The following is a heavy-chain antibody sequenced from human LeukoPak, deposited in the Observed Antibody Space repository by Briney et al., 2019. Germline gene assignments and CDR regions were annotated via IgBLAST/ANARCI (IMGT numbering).Heavy chain of an antibody. CDR1: GYTFSTCD. CDR3: ARVLGSISH. Sequence: ASVKVSCKASGYTFSTCDINWVRQAAGQGREWMGWMNPNSGNTGFADKFQGRVTMTRDTSINTAYMELSSLRSEDTAVYYCARVLGSISHWGQGTLVTVSS. D-gene: IGHD1-1*01. J-gene: IGHJ4*02. CDR2: MNPNSGNT. V-gene: IGHV1-8*01.